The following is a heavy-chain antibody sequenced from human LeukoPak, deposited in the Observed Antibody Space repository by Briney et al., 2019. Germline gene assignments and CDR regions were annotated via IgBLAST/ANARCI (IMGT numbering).Heavy chain of an antibody. CDR3: ARGWAKRYYDSSGYYNYYYYMDV. Sequence: EASVKVSCKASGGTFSSYAISWVRQAPGQGLEWMGGIIPIFGTANYAQKFQGRVTITADKSTSTAYMELSSLRSEDTAVYYCARGWAKRYYDSSGYYNYYYYMDVWGKGTTVTVSS. V-gene: IGHV1-69*06. CDR1: GGTFSSYA. CDR2: IIPIFGTA. D-gene: IGHD3-22*01. J-gene: IGHJ6*03.